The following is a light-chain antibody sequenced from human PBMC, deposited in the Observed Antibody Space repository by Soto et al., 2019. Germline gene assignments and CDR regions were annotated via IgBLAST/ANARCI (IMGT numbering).Light chain of an antibody. Sequence: DIQMTQSPSTLSASVGDRVTITCRASQSISSWLAWYQQKPGKAPKLLIYKASSLDSGVPSMFSGSGSGTEFTLTISSLQPDDFATYYCQQYNSYRRTFGQGTKVEIK. V-gene: IGKV1-5*03. J-gene: IGKJ1*01. CDR3: QQYNSYRRT. CDR1: QSISSW. CDR2: KAS.